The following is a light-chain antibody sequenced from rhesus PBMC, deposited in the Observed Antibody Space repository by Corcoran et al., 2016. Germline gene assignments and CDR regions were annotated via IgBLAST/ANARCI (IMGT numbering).Light chain of an antibody. CDR1: QGINHY. Sequence: DIQMTQSPSSLSASVGDRVTITCWASQGINHYLSWYQQKPGKAPKPLIYDPSSLETGVPSRFSGSGSGRDYTLTISGLQTEDIATYYCQQYSNSPPTFGGGTKVEIQ. CDR2: DPS. CDR3: QQYSNSPPT. V-gene: IGKV1-66*01. J-gene: IGKJ4*01.